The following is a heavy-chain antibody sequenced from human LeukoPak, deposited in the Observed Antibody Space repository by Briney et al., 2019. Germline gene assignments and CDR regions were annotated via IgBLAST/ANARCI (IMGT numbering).Heavy chain of an antibody. Sequence: SQTLSLTCVISGDSVTSDSGAWSWIRHSPSRVLEWLGRTYYRSKWFNESAVSVRSRITSSPDTSKNQFCLQLDSVTPEDTAVYYCARDGGYYYSSYAVAVWGQGTTVTVSS. CDR3: ARDGGYYYSSYAVAV. CDR2: TYYRSKWFN. V-gene: IGHV6-1*01. D-gene: IGHD3-10*01. J-gene: IGHJ6*02. CDR1: GDSVTSDSGA.